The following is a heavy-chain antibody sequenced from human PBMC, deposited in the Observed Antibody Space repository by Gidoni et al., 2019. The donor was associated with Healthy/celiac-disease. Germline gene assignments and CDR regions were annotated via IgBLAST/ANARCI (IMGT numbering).Heavy chain of an antibody. Sequence: QFTLKESGPVLVKPTETLTLTCTVSGFSLSNARMGVSWIRQPPGKALEWLAHIFSNDEKSYSTSLKSRLTISKDTSKSQVVLTMTNMDPVDTATYYCARIAEYGDYVWWFDPWGQGTLVTVSS. CDR2: IFSNDEK. D-gene: IGHD4-17*01. V-gene: IGHV2-26*01. CDR1: GFSLSNARMG. CDR3: ARIAEYGDYVWWFDP. J-gene: IGHJ5*02.